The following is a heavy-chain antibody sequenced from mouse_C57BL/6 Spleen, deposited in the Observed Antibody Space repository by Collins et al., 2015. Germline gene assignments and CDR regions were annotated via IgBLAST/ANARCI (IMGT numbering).Heavy chain of an antibody. D-gene: IGHD2-1*01. J-gene: IGHJ3*01. Sequence: EVQLQQSGTVLARPGASVKMSCKASGYTFTSYWMHWVKQRPGQGLEWIGAIYPGNSDTSYNQKFKGKAKLTAVTSTSTAYMELSSLTNEDSAVYYCTREGIYYGNLFAYWGQGTLVTVSA. CDR3: TREGIYYGNLFAY. CDR1: GYTFTSYW. V-gene: IGHV1-5*01. CDR2: IYPGNSDT.